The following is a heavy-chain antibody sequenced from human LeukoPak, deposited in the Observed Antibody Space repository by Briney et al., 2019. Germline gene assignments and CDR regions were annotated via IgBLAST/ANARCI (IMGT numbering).Heavy chain of an antibody. CDR1: EFTVSSHY. V-gene: IGHV3-53*01. Sequence: PGGSLRLSCAASEFTVSSHYMSWVRQAPGKGLEWVSVIYTDGSTFYADSVKGRFTISRDNSKNTLYLQMNSLRAGDTAVYYCAITGESSNWFLYFDYWGQGTLVTVSS. J-gene: IGHJ4*02. CDR2: IYTDGST. CDR3: AITGESSNWFLYFDY. D-gene: IGHD3-16*01.